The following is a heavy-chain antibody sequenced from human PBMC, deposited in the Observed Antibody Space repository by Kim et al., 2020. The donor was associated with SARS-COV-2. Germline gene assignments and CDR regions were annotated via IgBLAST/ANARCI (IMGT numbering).Heavy chain of an antibody. D-gene: IGHD3-22*01. J-gene: IGHJ3*02. V-gene: IGHV4-61*02. Sequence: SETLSLTCTVSGGSISSGSYYWSWIRQPAGKGLEWIGRIYTSGSTNYNPSLKSRVTISVDTSKNQFSLKLSSVTAADTAVYYCARSSDDAFDIWGQGTMVTVSS. CDR3: ARSSDDAFDI. CDR2: IYTSGST. CDR1: GGSISSGSYY.